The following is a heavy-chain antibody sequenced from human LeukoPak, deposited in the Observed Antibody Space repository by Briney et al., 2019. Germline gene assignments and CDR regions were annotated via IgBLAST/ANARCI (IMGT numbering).Heavy chain of an antibody. J-gene: IGHJ4*02. Sequence: GGSLRLSCAASGFTFSSYSMNWVRQAPGKGLEWVSAISGSGGSTYYADSVKGRFTISRDSSKTTLHLQLDSLRAEDTAVYYCVRNNNNDYWGQGTLVTVSS. CDR3: VRNNNNDY. CDR1: GFTFSSYS. V-gene: IGHV3-23*01. CDR2: ISGSGGST. D-gene: IGHD2/OR15-2a*01.